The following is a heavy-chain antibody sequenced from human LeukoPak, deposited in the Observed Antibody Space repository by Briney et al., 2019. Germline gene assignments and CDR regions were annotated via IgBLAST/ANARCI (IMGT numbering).Heavy chain of an antibody. CDR3: ARLPFGVRRTLPGGADY. CDR2: INTNTGNP. V-gene: IGHV7-4-1*02. J-gene: IGHJ4*02. D-gene: IGHD2-8*01. Sequence: GASVKVSCKASGYTFTGYYMHWVRQAPGQGLEWMGWINTNTGNPTYAQGFTGRFVFSLDTSVSTAYLQISSLKAEDTAVYFCARLPFGVRRTLPGGADYWGQGTLVTVSS. CDR1: GYTFTGYY.